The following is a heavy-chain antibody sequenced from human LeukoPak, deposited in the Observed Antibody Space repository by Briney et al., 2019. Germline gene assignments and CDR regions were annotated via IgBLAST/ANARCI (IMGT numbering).Heavy chain of an antibody. CDR1: GYTFTGYY. V-gene: IGHV1-2*02. CDR3: AAIQYPWFDP. Sequence: ASVKVSCKASGYTFTGYYMHWVRQAPGQGLEWMGWINPNSGGTNYAQKFQGRVTVTRDTSISTAYMELRSLRSDDTAVYYCAAIQYPWFDPWGQGTLVTVSS. CDR2: INPNSGGT. D-gene: IGHD4-11*01. J-gene: IGHJ5*02.